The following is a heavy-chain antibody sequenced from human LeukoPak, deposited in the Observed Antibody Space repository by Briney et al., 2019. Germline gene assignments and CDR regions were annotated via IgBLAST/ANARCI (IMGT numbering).Heavy chain of an antibody. V-gene: IGHV3-23*01. CDR2: MSSVT. Sequence: GSLRLSCAASGFTFSNFAMSWVRQAQGKWLECISAMSSVTYYADSVKGRFTISRDDSKSTLFLQMNSLRAEDTAVYYCAKAFFSGSGGNHKHFDSWGQGTLVNVSS. CDR3: AKAFFSGSGGNHKHFDS. CDR1: GFTFSNFA. J-gene: IGHJ4*02. D-gene: IGHD3-10*01.